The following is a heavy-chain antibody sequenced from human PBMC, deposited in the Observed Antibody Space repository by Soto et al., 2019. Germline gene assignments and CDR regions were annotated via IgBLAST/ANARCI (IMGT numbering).Heavy chain of an antibody. CDR3: ARRDDSETFDI. CDR2: IYRGGGT. V-gene: IGHV3-53*01. Sequence: EVQLVESGGGLIQPGGSLRLICAASGLSVTANYMTWVPQPPGKGLEWLSIIYRGGGTYYADPLKGRAIISRDGSRNMVFLQMNSLTAEDAGVYYCARRDDSETFDIWGRGTAVNVSS. J-gene: IGHJ3*02. CDR1: GLSVTANY. D-gene: IGHD5-18*01.